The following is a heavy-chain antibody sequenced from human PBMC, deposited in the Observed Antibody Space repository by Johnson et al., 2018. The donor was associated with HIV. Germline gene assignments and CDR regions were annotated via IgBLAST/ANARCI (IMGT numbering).Heavy chain of an antibody. CDR3: ARVAALYDAFDI. J-gene: IGHJ3*02. CDR2: ISSTGSTI. D-gene: IGHD2-15*01. V-gene: IGHV3-11*04. CDR1: GFSVSSNY. Sequence: QVQLVESGGGTVQPGGSLRLSCAASGFSVSSNYMSWIRQAPGKGLEWVSYISSTGSTIYYADSVKGRFTISRDNAKNSLYLQMHSLRAEDTAVYYCARVAALYDAFDIWGQGTMVTVSS.